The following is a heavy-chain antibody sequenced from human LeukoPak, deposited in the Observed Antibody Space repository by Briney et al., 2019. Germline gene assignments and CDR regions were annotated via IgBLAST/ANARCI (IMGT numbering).Heavy chain of an antibody. Sequence: SETLSLTCAVYGGSFTSYYWSWIPQPPGKGLECIGEISHTRHTNYNPSLKSRVTMSVETSKNQLSLILTSVTAADTAVYYCARGPYSSDAGYWGQGTLVTVSS. CDR1: GGSFTSYY. CDR3: ARGPYSSDAGY. J-gene: IGHJ4*02. CDR2: ISHTRHT. V-gene: IGHV4-34*01. D-gene: IGHD6-25*01.